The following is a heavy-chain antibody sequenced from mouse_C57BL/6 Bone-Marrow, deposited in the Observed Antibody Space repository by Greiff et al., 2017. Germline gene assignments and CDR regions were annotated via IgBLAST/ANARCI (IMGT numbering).Heavy chain of an antibody. CDR1: GFNIKDDY. Sequence: EVQLQESGAELVRPGASVKLSCTASGFNIKDDYMHWVQQRPEQGLEWIGWIDPENGDTESASKFQGKATITADTSSNTAYLQLSSLTSEDTAVYYWTTRSSGYGAMDDWGQGTSVTVSS. CDR2: IDPENGDT. D-gene: IGHD3-2*02. J-gene: IGHJ4*01. CDR3: TTRSSGYGAMDD. V-gene: IGHV14-4*01.